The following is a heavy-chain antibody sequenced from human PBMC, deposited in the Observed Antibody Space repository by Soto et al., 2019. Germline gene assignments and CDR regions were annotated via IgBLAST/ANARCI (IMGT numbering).Heavy chain of an antibody. CDR2: ISSNGRTI. D-gene: IGHD1-26*01. CDR1: GFTFSSYE. V-gene: IGHV3-48*03. CDR3: ARVGVVGARSLDF. Sequence: EVHLVESGGGLVQPGGSLRLSCAASGFTFSSYEMNWVRQAPGKGLEWVSYISSNGRTIDYADSVKGRFTISRDNAKKSLYLQLTSLRAEDTAVYYCARVGVVGARSLDFWGQGTLVTVSS. J-gene: IGHJ4*02.